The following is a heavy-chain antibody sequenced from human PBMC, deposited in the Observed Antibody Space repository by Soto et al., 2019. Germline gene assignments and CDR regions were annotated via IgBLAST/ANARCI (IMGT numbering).Heavy chain of an antibody. J-gene: IGHJ4*02. Sequence: SETLSLTCAVYGGSFSGYYWSWIRQPPGKGLEWIGEINHSGSTNYNPSLKSRVTISVDTSKNQFSLKLSSVTAADTAVYSCARDATGTGDHFDYWGKGTLVTVSS. D-gene: IGHD6-13*01. CDR3: ARDATGTGDHFDY. CDR1: GGSFSGYY. CDR2: INHSGST. V-gene: IGHV4-34*01.